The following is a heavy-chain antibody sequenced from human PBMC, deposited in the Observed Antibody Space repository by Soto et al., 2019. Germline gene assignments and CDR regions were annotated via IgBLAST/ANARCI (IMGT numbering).Heavy chain of an antibody. Sequence: QVQLQESGPGLVKPSQTLSVTCTVSGGSLSSDNFFWSWVRQHPETGLEWVGYIYHTGAAYYNPSLKSRLTISLDTSKNRFSLSLISVTAADTAVYYCAREVMSPATSDAFDIWGQGTMVTVSS. D-gene: IGHD1-26*01. CDR3: AREVMSPATSDAFDI. CDR2: IYHTGAA. J-gene: IGHJ3*02. V-gene: IGHV4-31*03. CDR1: GGSLSSDNFF.